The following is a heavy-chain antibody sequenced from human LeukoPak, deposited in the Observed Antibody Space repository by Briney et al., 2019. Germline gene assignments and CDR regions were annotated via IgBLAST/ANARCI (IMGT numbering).Heavy chain of an antibody. J-gene: IGHJ6*02. V-gene: IGHV4-61*08. CDR1: GGSISSGDYY. CDR2: IYYSGST. Sequence: PSETLSLTCTVSGGSISSGDYYWTWVRQHPGKGLEWIGYIYYSGSTNYNPSLKSRVTISVDTSKNQFSLKLSSVTAADTAVYYCARDTPYYYGMDVWGQGTTVTVSS. CDR3: ARDTPYYYGMDV.